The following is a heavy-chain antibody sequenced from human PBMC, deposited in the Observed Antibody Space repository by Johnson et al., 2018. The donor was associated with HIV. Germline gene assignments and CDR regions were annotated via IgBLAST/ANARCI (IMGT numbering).Heavy chain of an antibody. J-gene: IGHJ3*02. CDR2: INWNGGST. D-gene: IGHD3-16*01. CDR1: GFTFDDYG. Sequence: VQLVESGGGVVRPGESLRLSCAASGFTFDDYGMSWVRQAPGKGLEWVSGINWNGGSTYYADSVKGRFTISRDNSKNTLYLQMNSLRAGDTAVYYCARGTEFGGWINACDIWGQGTMVTVSS. V-gene: IGHV3-20*04. CDR3: ARGTEFGGWINACDI.